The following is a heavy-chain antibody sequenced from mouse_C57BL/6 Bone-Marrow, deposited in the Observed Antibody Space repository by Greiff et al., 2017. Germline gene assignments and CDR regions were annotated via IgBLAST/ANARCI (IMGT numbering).Heavy chain of an antibody. V-gene: IGHV1-81*01. CDR3: ARRNYYGISAFAY. CDR2: IYPRSGNT. J-gene: IGHJ3*01. CDR1: GYTFTSYG. Sequence: LQESGAELARPGASVKLSCKASGYTFTSYGISWVKQRTGQGLEWIGEIYPRSGNTYYNEKFKGKATLTADKSSSTAYMELRSLTSEDSAVYFCARRNYYGISAFAYWGPGTLVTVSA. D-gene: IGHD1-1*01.